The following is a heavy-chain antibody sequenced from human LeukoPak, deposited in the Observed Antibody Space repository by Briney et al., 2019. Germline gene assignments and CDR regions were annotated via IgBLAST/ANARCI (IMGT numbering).Heavy chain of an antibody. CDR3: ARVRYFDSSGYYYDFDP. CDR2: IYHSGKT. J-gene: IGHJ3*01. Sequence: SETLSLTCTVSGGSISSSSYYWGWIRQPPGKGLEWIGSIYHSGKTYYNPSLKSRLTISVDTSRNQFSLTVRSVTAADTAVYYCARVRYFDSSGYYYDFDPWGQGTMVTVSS. CDR1: GGSISSSSYY. V-gene: IGHV4-39*07. D-gene: IGHD3-22*01.